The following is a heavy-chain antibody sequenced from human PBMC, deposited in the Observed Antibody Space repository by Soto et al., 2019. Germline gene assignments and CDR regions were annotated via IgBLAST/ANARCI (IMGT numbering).Heavy chain of an antibody. J-gene: IGHJ4*02. CDR2: ISYDGRNK. CDR3: GKVKYYHVSIGYYPFDY. CDR1: GHTFSSYG. Sequence: QVQLVESGGGVVQPGRSLIVSCAASGHTFSSYGMHWVRQAPGKGLEWVAAISYDGRNKNYADSVEGRFTISRDNSKNTLNLQMNGLEAEDTAVYYVGKVKYYHVSIGYYPFDYWGQGTRVTVSS. D-gene: IGHD3-22*01. V-gene: IGHV3-30*18.